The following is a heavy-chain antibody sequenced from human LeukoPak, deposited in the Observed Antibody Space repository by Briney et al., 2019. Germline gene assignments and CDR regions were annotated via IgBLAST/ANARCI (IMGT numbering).Heavy chain of an antibody. J-gene: IGHJ4*02. D-gene: IGHD3-10*01. CDR2: ISAYNGNT. CDR1: GYTFTSYG. Sequence: ASVKVSCKASGYTFTSYGISWVRQGPGQGLEWMGWISAYNGNTNYAQKLQGRVTMTTDTSTSTAYMELRSLRSDDTAVYYCAREYGSGSYYKGPFDYWGQGTLVTVSS. V-gene: IGHV1-18*01. CDR3: AREYGSGSYYKGPFDY.